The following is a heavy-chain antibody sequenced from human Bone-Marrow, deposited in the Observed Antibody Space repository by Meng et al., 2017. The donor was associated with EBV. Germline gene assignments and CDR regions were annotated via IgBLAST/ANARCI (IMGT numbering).Heavy chain of an antibody. CDR3: ARGGAVAGFWVWFDP. J-gene: IGHJ5*02. CDR1: GGSFSGYY. V-gene: IGHV4-34*01. Sequence: VSLPHGAACLCNPSETLSLTCAVYGGSFSGYYWSWIRQPPGKGLEWIGEINHSGSTNYTPSLKSRVTISVDTSKNQFSLKLSSVTAADTAVYYCARGGAVAGFWVWFDPWGQGTLVTVSS. CDR2: INHSGST. D-gene: IGHD6-19*01.